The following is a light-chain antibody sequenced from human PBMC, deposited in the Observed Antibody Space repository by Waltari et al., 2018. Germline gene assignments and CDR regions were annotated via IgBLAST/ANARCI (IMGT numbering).Light chain of an antibody. CDR3: QRYDNLPIFA. J-gene: IGKJ3*01. Sequence: DIQMTQSPSSLSASVGDRVTITCQASQDISHYLNWYQQKPGKPPKLLIRDASTLEAGVPSRFSGSQSGTQFTFTISSLQPEDIATYYCQRYDNLPIFAFGPGTKVNI. V-gene: IGKV1-33*01. CDR1: QDISHY. CDR2: DAS.